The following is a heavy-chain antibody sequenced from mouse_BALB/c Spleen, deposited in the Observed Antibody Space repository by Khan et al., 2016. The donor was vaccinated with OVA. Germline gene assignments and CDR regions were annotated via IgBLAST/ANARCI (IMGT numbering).Heavy chain of an antibody. J-gene: IGHJ3*01. Sequence: EVHLVESGGDLVKPGGSLKLSCAASGFTFSSYGMSWVRQTPDKRLEWVATISSGGDYNYYPDSVKGRFPISSDNDKNTLYLQMSSLKSEDTAMXYWASHLTGSFAYWGQGTLVTVSA. V-gene: IGHV5-6*01. CDR2: ISSGGDYN. CDR1: GFTFSSYG. CDR3: ASHLTGSFAY. D-gene: IGHD4-1*01.